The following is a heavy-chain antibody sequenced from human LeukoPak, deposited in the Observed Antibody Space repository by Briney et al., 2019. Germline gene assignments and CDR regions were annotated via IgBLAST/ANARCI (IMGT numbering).Heavy chain of an antibody. J-gene: IGHJ6*02. CDR2: IYSGGST. V-gene: IGHV3-53*01. Sequence: GRSLRLSCAASGFTVSSNYMSWVRQAPGKGLEWVSVIYSGGSTYYADSVKGRFTISRDNSKNTLYLQMNSLRAEDTAVYYCARVTSQLILYGMDVWGQGTTVTVSS. CDR1: GFTVSSNY. D-gene: IGHD3-16*01. CDR3: ARVTSQLILYGMDV.